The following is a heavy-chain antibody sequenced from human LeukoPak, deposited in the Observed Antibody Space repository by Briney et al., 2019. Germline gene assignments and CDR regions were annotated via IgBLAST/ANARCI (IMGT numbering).Heavy chain of an antibody. D-gene: IGHD2-2*01. CDR2: ISYDGSNK. J-gene: IGHJ6*03. CDR1: GFTFSSYA. Sequence: GRSLRLSCAASGFTFSSYAMHWVRQAPGKGLEWVAVISYDGSNKYYADSVKGRFTISRDNSKNTLYLQMNSLRAEDTAVYYCARDLDCSSTSCPSYYMDVWGKGTTVTVSS. V-gene: IGHV3-30-3*01. CDR3: ARDLDCSSTSCPSYYMDV.